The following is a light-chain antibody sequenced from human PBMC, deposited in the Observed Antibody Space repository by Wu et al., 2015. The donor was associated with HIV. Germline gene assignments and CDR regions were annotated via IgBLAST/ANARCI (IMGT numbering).Light chain of an antibody. Sequence: DIQMTQSPSSLSASVGDRVTITCRASHAISNYLAWYQQEPGKVPKLLISAASTLQSGVPSRFSGSGSGTDFTLTISSLQPEDVATYCCQQYNTALRTFGQGTKVEIK. CDR1: HAISNY. CDR2: AAS. CDR3: QQYNTALRT. V-gene: IGKV1-27*01. J-gene: IGKJ1*01.